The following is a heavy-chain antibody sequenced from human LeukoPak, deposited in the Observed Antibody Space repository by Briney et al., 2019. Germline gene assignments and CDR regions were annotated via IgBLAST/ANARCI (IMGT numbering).Heavy chain of an antibody. CDR2: IYHSGST. D-gene: IGHD6-19*01. CDR1: GGSISSSKW. CDR3: ARNLGSGWYDPYYFDY. V-gene: IGHV4-4*02. J-gene: IGHJ4*02. Sequence: SETLSLTCAVSGGSISSSKWWSWVRQPPGTGLEWIGEIYHSGSTNYNPSLKSRVTISVDTSKNQFSLKLSSVTAADTAVYYCARNLGSGWYDPYYFDYWGQGTLVTVSS.